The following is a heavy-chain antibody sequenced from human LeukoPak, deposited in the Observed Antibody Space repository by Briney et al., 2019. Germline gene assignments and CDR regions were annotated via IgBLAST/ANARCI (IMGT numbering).Heavy chain of an antibody. CDR1: GGSFSGYY. CDR2: INHSRST. J-gene: IGHJ4*02. V-gene: IGHV4-34*01. CDR3: ARQTGSGLFILP. Sequence: SETLSLTCAGYGGSFSGYYWSWIRQPPGKGLEWIGEINHSRSTSYNPSLKSRVTISVDTSKNQFSLRLTSVTAADTAVYYCARQTGSGLFILPGGQGTLVTVSS. D-gene: IGHD3/OR15-3a*01.